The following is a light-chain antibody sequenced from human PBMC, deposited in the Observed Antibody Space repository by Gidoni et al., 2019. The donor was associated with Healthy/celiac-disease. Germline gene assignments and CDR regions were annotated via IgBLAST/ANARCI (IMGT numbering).Light chain of an antibody. J-gene: IGKJ3*01. Sequence: ELLLTQSPGTLSLSPGERATLSCRASQSVIRSYLAWYQQKPGQAPRLLIYGASSRATGIPDRFSGSGSGTDFTLTISRLEPEDLAVYYCQQYGSSPFTFXPXTKVDIK. CDR2: GAS. CDR3: QQYGSSPFT. CDR1: QSVIRSY. V-gene: IGKV3-20*01.